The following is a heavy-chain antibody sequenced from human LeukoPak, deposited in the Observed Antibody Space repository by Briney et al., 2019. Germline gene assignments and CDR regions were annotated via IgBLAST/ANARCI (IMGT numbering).Heavy chain of an antibody. CDR1: GFTFSNYA. V-gene: IGHV3-30-3*01. J-gene: IGHJ4*02. CDR3: ARDPGVRWLVGFDY. CDR2: ISYDGSNK. Sequence: GGSLRLSCAASGFTFSNYAMHWVRQAPGKGLEWVAVISYDGSNKYYADSVKGRFTISRDNSKNTLYLQMDSLRAEDTAVYYCARDPGVRWLVGFDYWGQGTLVTVSS. D-gene: IGHD6-19*01.